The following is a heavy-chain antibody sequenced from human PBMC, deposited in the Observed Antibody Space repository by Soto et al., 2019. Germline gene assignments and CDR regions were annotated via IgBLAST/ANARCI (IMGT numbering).Heavy chain of an antibody. CDR1: GFSLSTSGVG. CDR2: IYWDDDK. D-gene: IGHD6-13*01. Sequence: QITLKESGPPLVKPTQTLTLTCTFSGFSLSTSGVGVGWIRQPPGKALEWLALIYWDDDKHYSPSLKSRITITKDTSKNLVVLTMTYMDPVDTAKYSSAHLPAAGLYYFDFWGQGTMVTVSS. CDR3: AHLPAAGLYYFDF. J-gene: IGHJ4*02. V-gene: IGHV2-5*02.